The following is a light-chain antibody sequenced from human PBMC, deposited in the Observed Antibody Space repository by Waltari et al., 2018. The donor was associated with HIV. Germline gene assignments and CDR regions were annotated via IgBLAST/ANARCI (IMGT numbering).Light chain of an antibody. V-gene: IGLV1-47*01. CDR1: DSKMRGSF. CDR3: AAWDDSLDGPVV. J-gene: IGLJ2*01. Sequence: QAVLTQPASASRTPGRRVTFSCSGSDSKMRGSFVSGYQQLPGTAPKLIVHRNNQRPSGVPDRFSGSKSGTSASLVITGLQSEDEAEYHCAAWDDSLDGPVVFGGGTKLTVL. CDR2: RNN.